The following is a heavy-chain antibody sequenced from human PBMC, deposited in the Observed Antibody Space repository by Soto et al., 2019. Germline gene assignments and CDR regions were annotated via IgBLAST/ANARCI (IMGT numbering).Heavy chain of an antibody. CDR3: ARGKKWELLWGPFKCRGGFDX. J-gene: IGHJ4*02. V-gene: IGHV4-59*01. CDR2: IYYSGST. CDR1: GGSISSYY. D-gene: IGHD1-26*01. Sequence: EALSLPCTVSGGSISSYYWSWIRQPPGKGLESIVYIYYSGSTDYNPSLKSRVTISLDTSKNQFSLKLRSVNAADTAVYYCARGKKWELLWGPFKCRGGFDXLGQGTLVTVSX.